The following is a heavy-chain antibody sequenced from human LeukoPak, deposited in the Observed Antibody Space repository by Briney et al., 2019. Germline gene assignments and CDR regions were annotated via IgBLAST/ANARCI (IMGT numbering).Heavy chain of an antibody. D-gene: IGHD6-19*01. Sequence: ASVNVSFKASGYTFTNYGISWVRQAPGQGLEWMGWISPYNDNTNYTQKLQGRITMTRATSISTAYMELSRLRADDTAVYYCACIAVAGPLDYWGEGKLVTVSS. CDR2: ISPYNDNT. CDR3: ACIAVAGPLDY. V-gene: IGHV1-18*01. J-gene: IGHJ4*02. CDR1: GYTFTNYG.